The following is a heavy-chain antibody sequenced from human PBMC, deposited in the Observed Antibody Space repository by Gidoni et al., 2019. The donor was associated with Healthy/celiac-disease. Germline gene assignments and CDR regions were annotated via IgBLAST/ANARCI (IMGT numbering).Heavy chain of an antibody. V-gene: IGHV1-18*01. CDR2: ISAYNGNT. D-gene: IGHD1-26*01. Sequence: QVQLVQSGAEVKKPGASVKVSCKASGYTFPRYGISWVRQAPGQGLEWMGWISAYNGNTNYAQKLQGRVTMTTDTSTSTAYMELRSLRSDDTAVYYCARDEAVWELLHGIDYWGQGTLVTVSS. CDR3: ARDEAVWELLHGIDY. J-gene: IGHJ4*02. CDR1: GYTFPRYG.